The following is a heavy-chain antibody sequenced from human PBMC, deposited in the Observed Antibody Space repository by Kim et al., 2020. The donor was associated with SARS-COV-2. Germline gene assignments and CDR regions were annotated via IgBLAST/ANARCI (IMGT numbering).Heavy chain of an antibody. J-gene: IGHJ3*02. CDR2: ISYDGSNK. CDR1: GFTFSSYG. CDR3: AGNRITMVRGALAFDI. D-gene: IGHD3-10*01. Sequence: GGSLRLSCAASGFTFSSYGMHWVRQAPGKGLEWVAVISYDGSNKYYADSVKGGFTISRDNSKNTLYLQMNSLRAEDTAVYYCAGNRITMVRGALAFDIWGQGTMVTVSS. V-gene: IGHV3-33*05.